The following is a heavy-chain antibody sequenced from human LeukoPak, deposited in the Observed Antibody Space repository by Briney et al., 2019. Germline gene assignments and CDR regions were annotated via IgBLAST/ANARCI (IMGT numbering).Heavy chain of an antibody. V-gene: IGHV3-7*01. D-gene: IGHD6-19*01. Sequence: GGSLRLSCAASGFIFSSYWMSWVRQAPGKGLEWVANIKQDGSEKSYVASVKGRFTISRDNAKNSLYLQMNSLRAEDTAVYYCARAARIGIAVAGTYDYWGQGTLVTVSS. CDR2: IKQDGSEK. J-gene: IGHJ4*02. CDR1: GFIFSSYW. CDR3: ARAARIGIAVAGTYDY.